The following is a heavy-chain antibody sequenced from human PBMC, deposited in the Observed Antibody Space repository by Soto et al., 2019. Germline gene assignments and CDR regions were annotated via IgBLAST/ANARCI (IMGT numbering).Heavy chain of an antibody. CDR2: ISSSSSYI. J-gene: IGHJ3*02. CDR1: GFTFSSYS. CDR3: ARETPRYSSGRKDAFDI. V-gene: IGHV3-21*01. Sequence: PGGSLRLSCAASGFTFSSYSMNWVRQAPGKGLEWVSSISSSSSYINYADSVKGRSTISRDNAKNSLYLQMNSLRAEDTAVYYCARETPRYSSGRKDAFDIWGQGTMVTVSS. D-gene: IGHD6-19*01.